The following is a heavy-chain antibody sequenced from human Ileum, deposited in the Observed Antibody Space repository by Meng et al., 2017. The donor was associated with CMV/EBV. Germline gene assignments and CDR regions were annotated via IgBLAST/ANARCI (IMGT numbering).Heavy chain of an antibody. J-gene: IGHJ4*02. CDR3: EKDDFRSSYFDY. D-gene: IGHD3/OR15-3a*01. CDR2: ISGSGGRT. CDR1: GFIFSSCA. Sequence: GGSLRLSCAATGFIFSSCAMSWVRQAPGKGLEWVSGISGSGGRTYYADSVKGRFTVSRDNSKNTLYLKMNSLRAEDTAVYYCEKDDFRSSYFDYWGKGKLVTVSS. V-gene: IGHV3-23*01.